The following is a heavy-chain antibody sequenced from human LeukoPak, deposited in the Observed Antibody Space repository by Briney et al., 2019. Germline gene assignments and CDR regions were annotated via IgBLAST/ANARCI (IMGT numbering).Heavy chain of an antibody. CDR1: GFTFSIYA. V-gene: IGHV3-23*01. CDR2: ISGSGGNT. D-gene: IGHD3-22*01. Sequence: GGSLRLSCAASGFTFSIYAMSWVRQAPGKGLEWVSAISGSGGNTYYADSVKGRFTISRDNSKNTLDLQMNSLRVEDTAMYYCAGDRRYDSSGYFQHWGQGTLVAVSS. CDR3: AGDRRYDSSGYFQH. J-gene: IGHJ1*01.